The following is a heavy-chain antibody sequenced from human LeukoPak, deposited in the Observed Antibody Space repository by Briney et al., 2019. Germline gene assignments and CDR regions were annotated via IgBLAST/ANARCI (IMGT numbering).Heavy chain of an antibody. J-gene: IGHJ4*02. CDR1: GFSFSTYG. CDR2: ISGTGGST. D-gene: IGHD5-12*01. CDR3: AKDGAWLRFDD. V-gene: IGHV3-23*01. Sequence: GGSLRLSCAASGFSFSTYGMNWVRQAPGKGLEWVSAISGTGGSTFYADSVKGRFTISRDNTKNTLYLQINSLRVEDTAVYYCAKDGAWLRFDDWGQGILVTVSS.